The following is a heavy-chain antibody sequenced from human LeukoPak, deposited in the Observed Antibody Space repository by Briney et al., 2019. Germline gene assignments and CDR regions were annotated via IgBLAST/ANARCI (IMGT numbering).Heavy chain of an antibody. Sequence: PSETLSLTCTASGGSLSSYYWSWIRQPPGKGLEWIGYIYYSGSTNYNPSLKSRVTISVDKSKNQFSLNLNSATAADTAVYYSARQNYYDGRTSESWGQGTLVTVSS. V-gene: IGHV4-59*08. J-gene: IGHJ5*02. D-gene: IGHD3-22*01. CDR3: ARQNYYDGRTSES. CDR1: GGSLSSYY. CDR2: IYYSGST.